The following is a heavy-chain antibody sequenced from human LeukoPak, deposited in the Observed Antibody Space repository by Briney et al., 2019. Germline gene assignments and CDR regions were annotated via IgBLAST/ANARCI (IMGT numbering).Heavy chain of an antibody. CDR3: VRGNDYGGPHY. CDR1: GFTFSSYW. V-gene: IGHV3-74*01. D-gene: IGHD4-23*01. Sequence: GGSLRLSCAVSGFTFSSYWMHWARQAPGKGLVWVSRIDRDGSRINYADSVKGRFTISRDNGKNTLFLQMNSLRAEDAAVYYCVRGNDYGGPHYWGQGTLVTVSS. J-gene: IGHJ4*02. CDR2: IDRDGSRI.